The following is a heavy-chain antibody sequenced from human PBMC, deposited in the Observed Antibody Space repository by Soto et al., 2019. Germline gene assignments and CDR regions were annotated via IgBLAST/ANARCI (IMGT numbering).Heavy chain of an antibody. CDR2: ISAYNGNT. CDR1: GYTFTSYG. V-gene: IGHV1-18*01. D-gene: IGHD2-15*01. CDR3: ARDPGDIVVVVAASNPPLSLGMDV. J-gene: IGHJ6*02. Sequence: ASVKVSCKASGYTFTSYGISWVRQAPGQGLEWMGWISAYNGNTNYAQKLQGRVTMTTDTSTSTAYMELRSLRSDDTAVYYCARDPGDIVVVVAASNPPLSLGMDVWRQRTTVTVSS.